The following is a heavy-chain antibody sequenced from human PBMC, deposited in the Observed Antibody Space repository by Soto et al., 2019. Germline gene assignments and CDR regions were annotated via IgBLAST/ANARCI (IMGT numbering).Heavy chain of an antibody. J-gene: IGHJ4*02. CDR2: ISAYNGNT. V-gene: IGHV1-18*01. CDR1: GYTFTSYG. Sequence: ASVKVSCKASGYTFTSYGISWVRQAPGQGLEWMGWISAYNGNTNYAQKLQGRVTMTTDTSTSPAYMELRSLRSDDTAVYCGARKALYCSSTSCYDYWGQGTLVTVSS. D-gene: IGHD2-2*01. CDR3: ARKALYCSSTSCYDY.